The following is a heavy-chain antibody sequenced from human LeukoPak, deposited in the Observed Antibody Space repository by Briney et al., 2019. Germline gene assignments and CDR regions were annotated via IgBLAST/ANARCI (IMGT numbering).Heavy chain of an antibody. Sequence: GGSLRVSCAASGFTFSSYAMSWVRQAPGKGLEWVSAISGSGGSTYYADSVKGRFTISRDNSKNTLYLQMNSLRAEDTAVYYCAKDKLEASFGYWGQGTLVTVSS. CDR2: ISGSGGST. V-gene: IGHV3-23*01. J-gene: IGHJ4*02. CDR3: AKDKLEASFGY. CDR1: GFTFSSYA. D-gene: IGHD1-1*01.